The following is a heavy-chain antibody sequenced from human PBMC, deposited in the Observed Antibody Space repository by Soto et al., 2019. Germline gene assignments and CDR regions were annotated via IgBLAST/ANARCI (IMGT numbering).Heavy chain of an antibody. D-gene: IGHD6-25*01. V-gene: IGHV4-59*12. CDR2: IYYSGST. J-gene: IGHJ4*02. Sequence: PSETLSLTCTVSGGSISSYYWSWIRQPPGKGLEWIGYIYYSGSTNYNPSLKSRVTISVDTSKNQFSLKLSSVTAADTAVYYCARGLRRIAAAFAYWGQGTLVTVSS. CDR3: ARGLRRIAAAFAY. CDR1: GGSISSYY.